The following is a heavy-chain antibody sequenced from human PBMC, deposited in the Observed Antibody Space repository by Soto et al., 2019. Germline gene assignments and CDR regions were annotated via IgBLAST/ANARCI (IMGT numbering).Heavy chain of an antibody. CDR2: IYDSGST. J-gene: IGHJ4*02. CDR1: GGFISSYY. Sequence: SETLSLTCTVSGGFISSYYWSWIRQPPGKGLEWIGYIYDSGSTKYNPSLKSRVTISVDTSKNQFSLKLSSVTAADTAVSYCARDEYSYGFFDYWGQGTLVTVSS. V-gene: IGHV4-59*01. D-gene: IGHD5-18*01. CDR3: ARDEYSYGFFDY.